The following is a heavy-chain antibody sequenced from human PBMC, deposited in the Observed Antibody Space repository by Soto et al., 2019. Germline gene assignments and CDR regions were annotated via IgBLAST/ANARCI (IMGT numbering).Heavy chain of an antibody. CDR2: ISSSSSTI. J-gene: IGHJ4*02. D-gene: IGHD4-17*01. V-gene: IGHV3-48*02. CDR3: ARGFTTVTTSGNY. Sequence: EVQLVESGGGLVQHGGSLRLYCAASGFTISSYSMNWVRQAPGKGLEWVSYISSSSSTIYYADSVKGRFTISRDNAKNSLYLQMNSLRDEDTAVYYCARGFTTVTTSGNYCRQGTLVTVSS. CDR1: GFTISSYS.